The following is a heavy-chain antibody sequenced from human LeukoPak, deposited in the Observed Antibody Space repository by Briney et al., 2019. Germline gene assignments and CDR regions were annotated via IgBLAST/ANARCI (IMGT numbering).Heavy chain of an antibody. CDR1: GYSFTTHW. D-gene: IGHD6-6*01. J-gene: IGHJ5*02. Sequence: GESLKISCKGSGYSFTTHWIAWVRQMPGKGLEWMGIIYPDDSGTRYSPSFQGQVTISADKSISTAYLQWNSLKASDTAMYYCARHAPQYSSLNWFDPWGQGTLVTVSS. V-gene: IGHV5-51*01. CDR3: ARHAPQYSSLNWFDP. CDR2: IYPDDSGT.